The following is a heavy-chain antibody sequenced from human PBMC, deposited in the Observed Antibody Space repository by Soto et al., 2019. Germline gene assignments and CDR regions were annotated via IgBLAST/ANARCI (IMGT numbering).Heavy chain of an antibody. CDR3: ASRLGRNYYGMDV. V-gene: IGHV4-59*01. Sequence: QVQVQESGPGLVKPSETLSLTCTVSGGSISSYYWSWIRQPPGKGLEWIGCVQYSGSTNYNPSLKSRVTISVDPSKNQFSLKLNSVTAADTAVYYCASRLGRNYYGMDVWGQGTTVTVSS. CDR2: VQYSGST. CDR1: GGSISSYY. J-gene: IGHJ6*02. D-gene: IGHD1-26*01.